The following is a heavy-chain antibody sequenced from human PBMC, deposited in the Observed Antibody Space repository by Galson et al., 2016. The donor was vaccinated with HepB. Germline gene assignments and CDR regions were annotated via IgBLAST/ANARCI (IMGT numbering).Heavy chain of an antibody. Sequence: SLRLSCAASGFTFSLYGMHWVRQAPGKGLEWLAILSYDGSNKYYADSVAGRFTISRDNSKNTLYLQMNSLRAEDTAVYFCAKDSRGGSGWYSYYFDYWGQGTRVTVSS. CDR1: GFTFSLYG. CDR3: AKDSRGGSGWYSYYFDY. D-gene: IGHD6-19*01. CDR2: LSYDGSNK. J-gene: IGHJ4*02. V-gene: IGHV3-30*18.